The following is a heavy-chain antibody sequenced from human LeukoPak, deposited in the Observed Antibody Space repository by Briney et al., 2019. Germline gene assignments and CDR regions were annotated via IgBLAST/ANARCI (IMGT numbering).Heavy chain of an antibody. V-gene: IGHV3-53*01. Sequence: PGGSLRLSCAASGFAVSSNYMSWVRQAPGKGLEWVSVIYSDGSTFFADSVKGRFTISRDNSKNTLYLQMNSLRVEDTAVYYCAGDYPSFDYWGQGTLVTVSS. CDR3: AGDYPSFDY. CDR1: GFAVSSNY. J-gene: IGHJ4*02. CDR2: IYSDGST.